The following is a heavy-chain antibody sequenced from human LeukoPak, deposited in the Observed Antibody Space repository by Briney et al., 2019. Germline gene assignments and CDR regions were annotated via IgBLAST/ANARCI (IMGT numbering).Heavy chain of an antibody. CDR1: GYTFTSYG. Sequence: GASVKVSCKASGYTFTSYGISWVRQVPGQGLEWMGWISAYNGNTNYAQKLQGRVTMTTDTSTSTAYMELRSLRSDDTAVYYCARDLYYYDSSGRFDYWGQGTLVTVSS. V-gene: IGHV1-18*01. D-gene: IGHD3-22*01. CDR3: ARDLYYYDSSGRFDY. J-gene: IGHJ4*02. CDR2: ISAYNGNT.